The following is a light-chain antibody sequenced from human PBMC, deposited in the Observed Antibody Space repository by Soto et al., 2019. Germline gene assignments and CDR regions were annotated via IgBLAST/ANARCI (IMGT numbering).Light chain of an antibody. Sequence: QSALIQPPSESGSPGPGITISYTGTSSNVGGYNYVSWYQQHPGKPPKLMIYDVSNRPSGVSNRFSGSKSGNTASLTISGLQAEDEDDYYCSSYTSSSTYVFGTGTKLTVL. CDR2: DVS. J-gene: IGLJ1*01. CDR1: SSNVGGYNY. CDR3: SSYTSSSTYV. V-gene: IGLV2-14*01.